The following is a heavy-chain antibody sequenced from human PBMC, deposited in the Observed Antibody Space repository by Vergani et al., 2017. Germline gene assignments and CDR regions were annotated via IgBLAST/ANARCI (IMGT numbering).Heavy chain of an antibody. Sequence: QVQLVQSGAEVKKPGSSVQVSCKASGGTFSSYALSWERLAPGQGLECMGRIIPIFGTANYAQKFQGRVTITADKSTSTAYRELSSLRSEDTAVYYCAKEPLGPIVVVPAAIRDDYWGQGTLVTVSS. J-gene: IGHJ4*02. D-gene: IGHD2-2*02. CDR1: GGTFSSYA. CDR2: IIPIFGTA. CDR3: AKEPLGPIVVVPAAIRDDY. V-gene: IGHV1-69*14.